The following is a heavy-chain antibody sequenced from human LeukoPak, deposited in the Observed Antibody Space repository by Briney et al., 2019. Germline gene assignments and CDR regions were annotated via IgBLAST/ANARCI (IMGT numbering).Heavy chain of an antibody. J-gene: IGHJ6*03. CDR1: GFTFSSYE. CDR3: ARDRAGSGMDV. Sequence: TGGSLRLSCAASGFTFSSYEMNWVRQAPGKGLEWVSYISSSGSTIYYADSVKGRFTISRDNAKNSLYLQMNSLRAEDTAVYYCARDRAGSGMDVWGKGTTVTISS. V-gene: IGHV3-48*03. D-gene: IGHD3-10*01. CDR2: ISSSGSTI.